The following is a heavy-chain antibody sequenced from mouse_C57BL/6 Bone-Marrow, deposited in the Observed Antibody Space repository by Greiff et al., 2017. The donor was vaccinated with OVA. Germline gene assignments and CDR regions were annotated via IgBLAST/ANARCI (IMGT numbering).Heavy chain of an antibody. D-gene: IGHD1-1*01. CDR3: DYGSGYGYFDV. J-gene: IGHJ1*03. CDR2: IYPGSGNT. CDR1: GYTFTDYY. Sequence: QVQLQQSGAELVRPGASVKLSCKASGYTFTDYYINWVKQRPGQGLEWIARIYPGSGNTYYNEKFKGKATLTAEKSYSTAYMQLSSLTSEDSAVYFCDYGSGYGYFDVWGTGTTVTVSS. V-gene: IGHV1-76*01.